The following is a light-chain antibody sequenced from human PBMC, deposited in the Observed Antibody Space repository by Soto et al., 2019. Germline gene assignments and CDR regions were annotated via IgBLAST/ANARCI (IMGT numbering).Light chain of an antibody. Sequence: DIQMTQSPSTLSASVGDRVTITCRASQSVDDWLAWFQQKPGKAPKVLIHKAFSLDSGVPSRFSGSGSGTEFTLTITSLQPDDFATYFCQHYSASSPWTFGQGTKVEIK. J-gene: IGKJ1*01. CDR1: QSVDDW. V-gene: IGKV1-5*03. CDR3: QHYSASSPWT. CDR2: KAF.